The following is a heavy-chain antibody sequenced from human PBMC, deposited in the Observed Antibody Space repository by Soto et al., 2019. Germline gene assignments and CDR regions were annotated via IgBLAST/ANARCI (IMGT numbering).Heavy chain of an antibody. V-gene: IGHV4-34*01. CDR3: ARRYGTVFDY. CDR1: GGSFSGYI. J-gene: IGHJ4*02. D-gene: IGHD6-13*01. Sequence: SETLSLTCAVQGGSFSGYIWTWIRQPPGKGLQWIGQINHSGSTYYNPSLKSRVTISLFTSNDQFSLELDSVTAADTAVYYCARRYGTVFDYWGQGTLVTVSS. CDR2: INHSGST.